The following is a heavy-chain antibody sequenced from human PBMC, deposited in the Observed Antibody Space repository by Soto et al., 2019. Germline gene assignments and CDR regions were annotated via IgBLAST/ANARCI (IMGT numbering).Heavy chain of an antibody. CDR2: ILADFNT. Sequence: EVPLLESGGGLVQPGGSLTLSCAASGFTFSDYTMTWVRQAPGKVLECISVILADFNTYYAGSVRGRFTISRDNSKNTLYLQMDSLRAEDTAVYYCARRVEGDFDYWGQGALVTVSS. CDR1: GFTFSDYT. V-gene: IGHV3-23*03. J-gene: IGHJ4*02. CDR3: ARRVEGDFDY.